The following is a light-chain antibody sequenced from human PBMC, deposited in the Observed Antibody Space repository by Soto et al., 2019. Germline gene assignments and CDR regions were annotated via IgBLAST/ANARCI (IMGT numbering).Light chain of an antibody. J-gene: IGKJ2*01. Sequence: DIQMTQSPSTLSASLGDRVTITCRASQTITSWLAWYQQKPGKAPRLLIYDASSLESGVPLRFSGSGFGTEFTLTISSLQPDDFATYYCQQYYSYPHTFGQGTNLEI. CDR2: DAS. V-gene: IGKV1-5*01. CDR1: QTITSW. CDR3: QQYYSYPHT.